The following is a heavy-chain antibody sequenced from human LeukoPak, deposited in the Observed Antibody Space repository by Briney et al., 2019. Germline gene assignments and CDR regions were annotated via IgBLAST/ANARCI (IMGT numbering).Heavy chain of an antibody. CDR2: ISSTNTYI. D-gene: IGHD1-7*01. CDR1: GFTFSSYS. J-gene: IGHJ4*02. V-gene: IGHV3-21*01. Sequence: GGSLRLSCAASGFTFSSYSMNWVRQAPGKGLEWVSSISSTNTYIDYADSLKGRFTISRDNAKNSLSLQMNSLRAEDTAVYYCARVFRWNYRSGFDYWGQGNLATVSS. CDR3: ARVFRWNYRSGFDY.